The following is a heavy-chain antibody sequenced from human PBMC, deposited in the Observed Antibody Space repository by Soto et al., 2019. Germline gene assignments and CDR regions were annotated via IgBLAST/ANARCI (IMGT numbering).Heavy chain of an antibody. D-gene: IGHD3-10*01. V-gene: IGHV4-39*01. CDR1: GGSISNINYY. CDR3: TRRYSYGSGKYGVDL. J-gene: IGHJ6*02. Sequence: QLQLQESGPGLVKPSETLSLTCTVSGGSISNINYYWTWIRQPPGKELEWIGSISYSGSTSYNPSLNSRGAVSVDKPENQFSLKLSSVTAADTAVYYCTRRYSYGSGKYGVDLWGQGTTVTVSS. CDR2: ISYSGST.